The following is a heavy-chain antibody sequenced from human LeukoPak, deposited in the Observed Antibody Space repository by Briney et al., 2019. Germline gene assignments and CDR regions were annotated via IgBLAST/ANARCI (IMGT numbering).Heavy chain of an antibody. D-gene: IGHD3-9*01. Sequence: TGGSLRLSCAAAGFTFSSYWMNWVRQAPGRGLEWVATIKQDGSEKYYVDSLKGRFTISRDNAKNSLYLQMNNLRAEDTAVYYCATSRTLDHWGQGTLVIVSS. CDR3: ATSRTLDH. CDR2: IKQDGSEK. CDR1: GFTFSSYW. V-gene: IGHV3-7*05. J-gene: IGHJ1*01.